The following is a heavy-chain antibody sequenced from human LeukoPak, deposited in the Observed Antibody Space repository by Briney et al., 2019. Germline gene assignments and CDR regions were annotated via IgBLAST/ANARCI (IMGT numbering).Heavy chain of an antibody. D-gene: IGHD5-18*01. Sequence: ASVKISCKVSGYTFTDYYMHWVQQAPGKGLEWMGLVDPEDGETIYAEKFQGRVTITADTSTDTAYMELSSLRSEDTAVYYCATSSGYSYGAIDYWGQGTLVTVSS. V-gene: IGHV1-69-2*01. CDR3: ATSSGYSYGAIDY. J-gene: IGHJ4*02. CDR1: GYTFTDYY. CDR2: VDPEDGET.